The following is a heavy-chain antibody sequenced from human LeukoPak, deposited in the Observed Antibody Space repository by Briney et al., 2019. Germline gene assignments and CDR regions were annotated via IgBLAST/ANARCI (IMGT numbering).Heavy chain of an antibody. J-gene: IGHJ6*01. CDR1: GFTFSSYG. V-gene: IGHV3-30*18. D-gene: IGHD4-17*01. Sequence: GGSLRLSCAASGFTFSSYGMHWVRQAPGKGLEWVAVISYDGSNKYYADSVKGRFTISRDNSKNTLYLQMNSLRAEDKAVYYGAKRGVIHDYGEYLSYYGMDVWGQGTTVTVSS. CDR2: ISYDGSNK. CDR3: AKRGVIHDYGEYLSYYGMDV.